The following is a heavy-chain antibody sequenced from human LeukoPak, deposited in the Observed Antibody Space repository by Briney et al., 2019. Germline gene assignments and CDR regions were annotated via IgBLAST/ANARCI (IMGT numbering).Heavy chain of an antibody. D-gene: IGHD1-26*01. CDR1: GGSFSGHY. Sequence: SETLSLTCAVYGGSFSGHYWTRIRQPQPPGTGLEWLGEINDSGSTNYNSSLKSRVTISVDTSKNQFSLKLASVTAADTAVYYCARRLLVGGIDSWGQGNLVTVSS. J-gene: IGHJ4*02. CDR3: ARRLLVGGIDS. CDR2: INDSGST. V-gene: IGHV4-34*01.